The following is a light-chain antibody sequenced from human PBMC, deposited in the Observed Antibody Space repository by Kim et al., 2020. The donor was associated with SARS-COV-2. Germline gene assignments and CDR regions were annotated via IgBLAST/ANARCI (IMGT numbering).Light chain of an antibody. CDR3: QQLDSSPSYT. V-gene: IGKV3-20*01. CDR1: QSLSNTY. Sequence: EIVLTQSPGTLSLSPGERATLSCRASQSLSNTYLAWYQQKPGQAPRLLIYGVSHRATGIPDRFTGSGSGTDFTLTISRLEPEDFAVYYCQQLDSSPSYTFGQGTKREI. J-gene: IGKJ2*01. CDR2: GVS.